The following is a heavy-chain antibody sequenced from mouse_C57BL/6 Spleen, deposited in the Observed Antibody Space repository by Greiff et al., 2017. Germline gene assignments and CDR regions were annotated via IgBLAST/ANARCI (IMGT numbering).Heavy chain of an antibody. V-gene: IGHV7-3*01. CDR1: GFTFTDYY. D-gene: IGHD1-1*01. CDR3: ARYYYGSSYVGNYAMDY. J-gene: IGHJ4*01. Sequence: EVQLVESGGGLVQPGGSLSLSCAASGFTFTDYYMSWVRQPPGKALEWLGFIRNKANGYTTEYSASVKGRFTISRDNSQSILYLQMNALRAEDSATYYCARYYYGSSYVGNYAMDYWGQGTSVTVSS. CDR2: IRNKANGYTT.